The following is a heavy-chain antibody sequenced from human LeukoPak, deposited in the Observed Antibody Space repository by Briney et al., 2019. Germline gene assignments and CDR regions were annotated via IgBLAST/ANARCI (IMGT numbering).Heavy chain of an antibody. CDR2: ISDSGDYT. CDR3: ARGVEPLAANTLAY. D-gene: IGHD1-14*01. CDR1: GFTFSSYA. Sequence: GGSLTLSCAGSGFTFSSYAMSWVRQAPGQGLEWVSVISDSGDYTSYADSVQGRFTISRDNSKNTLYLEMNSLSPDDTAVYYCARGVEPLAANTLAYRGQGTLVTVSS. J-gene: IGHJ4*02. V-gene: IGHV3-23*01.